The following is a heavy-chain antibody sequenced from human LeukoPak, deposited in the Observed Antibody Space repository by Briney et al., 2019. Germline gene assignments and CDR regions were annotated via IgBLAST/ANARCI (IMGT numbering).Heavy chain of an antibody. D-gene: IGHD2-21*02. V-gene: IGHV3-21*01. J-gene: IGHJ4*02. Sequence: GGSLRLSCAAPGFTFSSYSMNWVRQAPGKGLEWVSSISSSSSYIYYADSVKGRFTISRDNAKNSLYLQMNSLRAEDTAVYYCVRDPIVVVTAGGYFDYWGQGTLVTVSS. CDR3: VRDPIVVVTAGGYFDY. CDR1: GFTFSSYS. CDR2: ISSSSSYI.